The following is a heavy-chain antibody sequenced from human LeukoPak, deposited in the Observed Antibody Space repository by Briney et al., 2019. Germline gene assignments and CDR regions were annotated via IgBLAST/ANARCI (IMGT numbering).Heavy chain of an antibody. CDR2: IYPGDSDT. V-gene: IGHV5-51*01. CDR1: GYSFTNFW. Sequence: GESLKISCKGSGYSFTNFWIGWVRQMPGKGLEWMGIIYPGDSDTKYSPSFQGQVTFSADRSINTAYLQWSSLKASDSAMYYCARSYFFDYWGQGTLVTVSS. CDR3: ARSYFFDY. J-gene: IGHJ4*02.